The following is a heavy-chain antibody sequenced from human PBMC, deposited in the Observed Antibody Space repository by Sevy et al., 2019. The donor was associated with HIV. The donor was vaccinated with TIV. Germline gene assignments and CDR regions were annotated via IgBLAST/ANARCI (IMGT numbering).Heavy chain of an antibody. CDR1: GFTFSNYA. Sequence: GGSLRLSCAVSGFTFSNYAMSWVRQAPGKGLEWVSAIGGSGGSSYYAESVKGRFIISRDNSKNTLSLQMNSLGGEDTAVYYCAKDRARVVGDAFDLWGQGTMVTVSS. CDR3: AKDRARVVGDAFDL. V-gene: IGHV3-23*01. CDR2: IGGSGGSS. D-gene: IGHD1-26*01. J-gene: IGHJ3*01.